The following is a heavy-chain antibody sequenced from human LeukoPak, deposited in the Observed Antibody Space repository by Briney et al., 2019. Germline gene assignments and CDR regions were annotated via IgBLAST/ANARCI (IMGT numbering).Heavy chain of an antibody. J-gene: IGHJ6*03. V-gene: IGHV1-58*02. Sequence: GASVKVSCKASGFTFTSSAMQWVRQARGQRLEWIGWIVVGSGNTIYAQKFQERVTITRDMSTSTAYMELSSLRSEDTAVYYCAAATNCGGDCYYYYYMDVWGKGTTVTVSS. CDR2: IVVGSGNT. CDR3: AAATNCGGDCYYYYYMDV. D-gene: IGHD2-21*02. CDR1: GFTFTSSA.